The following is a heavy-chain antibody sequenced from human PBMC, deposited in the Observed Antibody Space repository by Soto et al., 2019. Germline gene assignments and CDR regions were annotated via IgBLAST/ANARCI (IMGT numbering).Heavy chain of an antibody. CDR3: ARKSDSSPVPEADGV. D-gene: IGHD2-8*01. Sequence: EVQLVETGGGLIQPGGSLRLSCAASGFSVCSNYMTWVRQSPGKGLEWVSLIYSNGDTDYADSVKGRFSISRDNFKNTLYLQMNNLRAEDTAVYHCARKSDSSPVPEADGVWGRGTLVTVSS. J-gene: IGHJ4*02. V-gene: IGHV3-53*02. CDR2: IYSNGDT. CDR1: GFSVCSNY.